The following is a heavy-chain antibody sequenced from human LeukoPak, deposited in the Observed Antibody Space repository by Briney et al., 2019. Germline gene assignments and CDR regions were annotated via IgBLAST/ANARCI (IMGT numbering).Heavy chain of an antibody. D-gene: IGHD5-12*01. CDR2: INHSGSN. Sequence: SETLSLTCAVYGGSFSGYYWSWIRQPPGKGLEWIGEINHSGSNNYNPSLKSRVTISVEKSKNQFSLKLSSVTAADTAVYYCARPGSGYDYYDYWGQGTLVTVSS. V-gene: IGHV4-34*01. CDR3: ARPGSGYDYYDY. CDR1: GGSFSGYY. J-gene: IGHJ4*02.